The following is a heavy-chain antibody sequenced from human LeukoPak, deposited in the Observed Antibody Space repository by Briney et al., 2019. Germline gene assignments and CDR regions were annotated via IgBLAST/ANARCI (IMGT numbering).Heavy chain of an antibody. D-gene: IGHD3-22*01. V-gene: IGHV4-59*12. CDR1: GGSISTYY. CDR3: ARALTYYYDDRNFDY. J-gene: IGHJ4*02. CDR2: IYYSGST. Sequence: SETLSLTCTVSGGSISTYYGNWIRQAPGKGLEWIWYIYYSGSTNYNPSLKSRVTMSVDKPKNQFSLKLSSVTAADTAVYYCARALTYYYDDRNFDYWGQGTLVTVSS.